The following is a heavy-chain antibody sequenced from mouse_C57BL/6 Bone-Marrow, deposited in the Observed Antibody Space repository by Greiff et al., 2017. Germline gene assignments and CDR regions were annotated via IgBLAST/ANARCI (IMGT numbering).Heavy chain of an antibody. Sequence: DVKLVESGGGLVKPGGSLKLSCAASGFTFSDYGMHWVRQAPEKGLAWVAYISSGSSTIYYADTVKGRFTISRDNAKNTLFLQMTSLRSEDTAMYYCAALLRLYWYFDVGGTGTTVTVSS. V-gene: IGHV5-17*01. CDR1: GFTFSDYG. D-gene: IGHD1-1*01. CDR3: AALLRLYWYFDV. J-gene: IGHJ1*03. CDR2: ISSGSSTI.